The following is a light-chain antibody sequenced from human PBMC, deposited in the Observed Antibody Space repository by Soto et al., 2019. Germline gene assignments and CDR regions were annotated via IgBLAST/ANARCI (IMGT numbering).Light chain of an antibody. CDR1: SGSVSTSYY. V-gene: IGLV8-61*01. CDR2: NTT. J-gene: IGLJ2*01. CDR3: ALYVGSGTVV. Sequence: QTVVTQEPSFSVSPGGTVILTCGLTSGSVSTSYYPSWYQQSPGLAPRTLIYNTTTRSSGVPDRFSGSILGNKAALNITGAQSDDESDYLCALYVGSGTVVVCGGTKLTVL.